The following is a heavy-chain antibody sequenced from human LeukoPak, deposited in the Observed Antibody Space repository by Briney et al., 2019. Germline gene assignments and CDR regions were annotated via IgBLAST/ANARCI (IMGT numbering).Heavy chain of an antibody. J-gene: IGHJ4*02. Sequence: GGSLRLSCAVSGITLSNYGMRWVRQAPGKGLEWVAGLSGSAGGTNYADPVKGRFTISRDNAKNTLYLEMSSLRAEDTAVYFCAGRGFVIRSLFLVGFHKEAYYFDYWGQGALVTVSS. V-gene: IGHV3-23*01. CDR3: AGRGFVIRSLFLVGFHKEAYYFDY. CDR1: GITLSNYG. D-gene: IGHD2-21*01. CDR2: LSGSAGGT.